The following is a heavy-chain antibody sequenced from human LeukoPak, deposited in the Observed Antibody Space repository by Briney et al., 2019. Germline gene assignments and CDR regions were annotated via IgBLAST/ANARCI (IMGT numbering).Heavy chain of an antibody. Sequence: PGRSLRLSCAASGLTFDDYAMHWVRQAPGKGLEWVSGISWNSGSIGYADSVKGRFTISRDNAKNSLYLQMNSLRAEDMALYYCAKDSPGVAGYFDYWGQGTLVTVSS. V-gene: IGHV3-9*03. D-gene: IGHD6-19*01. CDR2: ISWNSGSI. J-gene: IGHJ4*02. CDR3: AKDSPGVAGYFDY. CDR1: GLTFDDYA.